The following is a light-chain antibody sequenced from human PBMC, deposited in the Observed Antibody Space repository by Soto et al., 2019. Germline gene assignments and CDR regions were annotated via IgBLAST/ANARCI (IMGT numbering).Light chain of an antibody. V-gene: IGKV3-15*01. CDR3: QQYGSSWT. Sequence: EVVMRQSPATLSVSPGEGATLSCRASQSVSSNLAWYQQKPGQAPRLLIYGASTRATGIPARFSGSGSGTEFTLTISRLEPEDFAVYYCQQYGSSWTFGQGTKVDIK. J-gene: IGKJ1*01. CDR1: QSVSSN. CDR2: GAS.